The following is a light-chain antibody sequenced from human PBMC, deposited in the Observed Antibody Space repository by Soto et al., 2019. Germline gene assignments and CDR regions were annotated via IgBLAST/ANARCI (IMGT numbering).Light chain of an antibody. CDR3: QQYNSYYLT. V-gene: IGKV1-5*01. J-gene: IGKJ1*01. Sequence: DIQMTQSPSTLSASIGDRVTITCRASQSISSWLAWYQQKPGKAPKLLIYDASKLESGVPSRFSGSGSGTEFSLAISSLQTDDFETYYCQQYNSYYLTFGQGTKVEIK. CDR2: DAS. CDR1: QSISSW.